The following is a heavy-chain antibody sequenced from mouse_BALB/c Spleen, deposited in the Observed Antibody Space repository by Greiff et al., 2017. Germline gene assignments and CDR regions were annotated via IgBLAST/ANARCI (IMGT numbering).Heavy chain of an antibody. CDR3: ARDRGNSYAMDY. J-gene: IGHJ4*01. CDR1: GYSITSGYY. V-gene: IGHV3-6*02. Sequence: EVKLMESGPGLVKPSQSLSLTCSVTGYSITSGYYWNWIRQFPGNKLEWMGYISYDGSNNYNPSLKNRISITRDTSKNQFFLKLNSVTTEDTATYYCARDRGNSYAMDYWGQGTSVTVSS. CDR2: ISYDGSN. D-gene: IGHD2-1*01.